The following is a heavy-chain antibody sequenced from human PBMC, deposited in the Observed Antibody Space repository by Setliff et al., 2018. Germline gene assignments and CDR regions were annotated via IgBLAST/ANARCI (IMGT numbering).Heavy chain of an antibody. V-gene: IGHV4-39*01. CDR2: IYYTGST. CDR3: ARQAGLRGYYGLNSLYYFDF. CDR1: NGSISISDSY. D-gene: IGHD3-10*01. Sequence: PSETLSLTCTVSNGSISISDSYWGWIRQSPGKGLEWIGSIYYTGSTSYKQSLEGRVTISVDTSKNQFSLRLSSVTAADTAVYYCARQAGLRGYYGLNSLYYFDFWGQGTLVTVSS. J-gene: IGHJ4*02.